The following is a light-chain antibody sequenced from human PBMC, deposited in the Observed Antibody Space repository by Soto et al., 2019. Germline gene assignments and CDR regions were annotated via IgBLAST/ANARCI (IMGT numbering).Light chain of an antibody. CDR1: NVGGKS. CDR3: QVWDTVSLHAI. CDR2: EDS. Sequence: SYELTQPPAVSLAPGHTASITCVGDNVGGKSVHWYQQKAGQAPVLVIHEDSDRPSGIPERFSGSNSANTATLTISRVEAGDEAAYYCQVWDTVSLHAIFGGGTKVTVL. J-gene: IGLJ2*01. V-gene: IGLV3-21*02.